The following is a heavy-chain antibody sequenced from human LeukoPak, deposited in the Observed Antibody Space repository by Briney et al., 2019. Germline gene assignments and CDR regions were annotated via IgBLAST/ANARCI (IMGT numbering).Heavy chain of an antibody. D-gene: IGHD6-6*01. J-gene: IGHJ4*02. V-gene: IGHV3-74*01. CDR3: ARSGGSSSLGY. CDR1: GFTFSSYW. CDR2: INTDGSST. Sequence: GGSLRLSCAASGFTFSSYWMHWVRQAPGKGLVWVSHINTDGSSTTYADSVKGRLTISRDNAKNALYLQMNSLRAEDTAVYYCARSGGSSSLGYWGQGTLVTVSS.